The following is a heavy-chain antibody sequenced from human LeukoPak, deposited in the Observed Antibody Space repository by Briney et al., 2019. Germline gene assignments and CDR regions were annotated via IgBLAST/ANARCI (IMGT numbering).Heavy chain of an antibody. CDR2: IYYSGST. V-gene: IGHV4-39*01. CDR3: ARHPYYYYGMDV. J-gene: IGHJ6*02. CDR1: GGSISSSSYY. Sequence: SETLSLTCTVSGGSISSSSYYWGWIRQPPGTGLEWIGSIYYSGSTYYNPSLKSRVTISVDTSKNQFSLKLSSVTAADTAVYYCARHPYYYYGMDVWGQGTTVTVSS.